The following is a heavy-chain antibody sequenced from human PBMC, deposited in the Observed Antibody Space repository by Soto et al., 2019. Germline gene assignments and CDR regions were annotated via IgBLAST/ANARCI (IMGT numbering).Heavy chain of an antibody. V-gene: IGHV1-69*02. J-gene: IGHJ5*02. Sequence: QVQLVQSGAEVKKPGSSVKVSCKASGGTFSSYTISWVRQAPGQGLEWMGRIIPILGIANYAQKFQGRVTITADKSTITAYMELSSLRSEDTAVYYCARSRGDYDYGDYIWFDPWGQGTLVTVSS. CDR3: ARSRGDYDYGDYIWFDP. CDR2: IIPILGIA. D-gene: IGHD4-17*01. CDR1: GGTFSSYT.